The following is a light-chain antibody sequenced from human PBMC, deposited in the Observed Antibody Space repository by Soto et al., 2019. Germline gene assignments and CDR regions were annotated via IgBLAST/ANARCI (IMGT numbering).Light chain of an antibody. CDR3: ESYASSMSAYV. CDR1: SSNIGAGYD. V-gene: IGLV1-40*01. J-gene: IGLJ1*01. CDR2: GNS. Sequence: QSVLAQPPSVSVAPGQKVTISCTGSSSNIGAGYDLHWYQQLPGTAPKLLLYGNSNRPSGVPDRFSGSKSGTSASLAITGLQAEDEAVYYSESYASSMSAYVF.